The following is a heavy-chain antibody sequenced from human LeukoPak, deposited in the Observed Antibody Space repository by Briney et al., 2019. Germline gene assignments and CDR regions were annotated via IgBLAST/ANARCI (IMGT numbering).Heavy chain of an antibody. CDR2: IPYDGRNK. V-gene: IGHV3-30*02. CDR3: AKESSASYYFDY. Sequence: GGSLRLSCAASGSTFSTNGMYWVRQAPGKGLEWVAFIPYDGRNKYYADSVRGRFTISRDTSKNTLYLQMISLRAEDTAVYYCAKESSASYYFDYWGQGTLVTVSS. D-gene: IGHD3-10*01. CDR1: GSTFSTNG. J-gene: IGHJ4*02.